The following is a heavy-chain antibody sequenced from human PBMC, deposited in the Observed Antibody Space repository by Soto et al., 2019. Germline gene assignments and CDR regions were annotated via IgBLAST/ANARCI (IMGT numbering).Heavy chain of an antibody. J-gene: IGHJ4*02. Sequence: SETLSLTCTVSGGSISSGGYYWSWIRQHPGKGLEWIGYIYYSGSTYYNPSLKSRVTISVDTSKNQFSLKLSSVTAADTAVYYCARAGIAARPFDYWGQGTLVTVSS. D-gene: IGHD6-6*01. CDR1: GGSISSGGYY. V-gene: IGHV4-31*03. CDR2: IYYSGST. CDR3: ARAGIAARPFDY.